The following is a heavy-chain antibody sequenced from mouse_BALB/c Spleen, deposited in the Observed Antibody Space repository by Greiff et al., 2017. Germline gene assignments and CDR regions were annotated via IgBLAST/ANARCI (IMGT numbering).Heavy chain of an antibody. CDR1: GFAFSSYD. V-gene: IGHV5-6-5*01. CDR2: ISSGGST. Sequence: EVQRVESGGGLVKPGGSLKLSCAASGFAFSSYDMSWVRQTPEKRLEWVAYISSGGSTYYPDSVKGRFTISRDNARNILYLQMSSLRSEDTAMYYCASSLLRPSYAMDYWGQGTSVTVSS. J-gene: IGHJ4*01. CDR3: ASSLLRPSYAMDY. D-gene: IGHD1-2*01.